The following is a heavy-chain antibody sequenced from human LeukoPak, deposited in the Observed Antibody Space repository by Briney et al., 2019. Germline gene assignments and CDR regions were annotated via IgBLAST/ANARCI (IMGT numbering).Heavy chain of an antibody. J-gene: IGHJ4*02. Sequence: PGGSLRLSCAASGFTFSNYGMHWVRQAPGKGLEWVAVIWYDGGNKYYADSVKGRFTISRDNSKNTLYLQMNSLRAEDTAVYYCASFRGNYYGYFDYWGQGTLVTVSS. CDR2: IWYDGGNK. CDR3: ASFRGNYYGYFDY. V-gene: IGHV3-33*01. D-gene: IGHD1-26*01. CDR1: GFTFSNYG.